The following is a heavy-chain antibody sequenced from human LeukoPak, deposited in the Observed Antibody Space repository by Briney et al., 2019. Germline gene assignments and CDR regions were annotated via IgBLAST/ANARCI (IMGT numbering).Heavy chain of an antibody. CDR2: ISGSGGST. J-gene: IGHJ3*02. Sequence: GGSLRLSCAASGFTVSSNYMTWVRQAPGKGLEWVSAISGSGGSTYYADSVKGRFTISRDNSKNTLCLQMNSLRAEDTAVYYCAKDVKVVVTEAFDIWGQGTMVTVSS. V-gene: IGHV3-23*01. D-gene: IGHD2-21*02. CDR1: GFTVSSNY. CDR3: AKDVKVVVTEAFDI.